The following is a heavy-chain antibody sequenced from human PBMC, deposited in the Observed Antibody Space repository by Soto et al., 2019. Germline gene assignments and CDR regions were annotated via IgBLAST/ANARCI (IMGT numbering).Heavy chain of an antibody. J-gene: IGHJ5*02. V-gene: IGHV4-61*01. D-gene: IGHD2-2*01. CDR1: GGSVSSGSYY. CDR3: ARAAAQLLQDRFWFDP. CDR2: IYYSGST. Sequence: SETLSLTCTVSGGSVSSGSYYWSWIRQPPGKGLEWIGYIYYSGSTNYNPSLKSRVTISVDTSKNQFSLKLSSVTAADTAVYYCARAAAQLLQDRFWFDPWGQGTLVTVPS.